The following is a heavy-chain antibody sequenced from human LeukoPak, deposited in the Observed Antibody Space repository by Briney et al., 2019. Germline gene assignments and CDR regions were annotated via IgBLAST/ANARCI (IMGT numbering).Heavy chain of an antibody. Sequence: SETLSLTCTVSGGSISSSSYYWGWIRQPPGKGLEWIGSIYYSGSTYYNPSLKSRLTISVDTSKNQFSLKLSSVTAADTAVYYCAIRVATSNYYYYYMDVWGKGTTVTVSS. CDR1: GGSISSSSYY. J-gene: IGHJ6*03. CDR2: IYYSGST. CDR3: AIRVATSNYYYYYMDV. D-gene: IGHD5-12*01. V-gene: IGHV4-39*01.